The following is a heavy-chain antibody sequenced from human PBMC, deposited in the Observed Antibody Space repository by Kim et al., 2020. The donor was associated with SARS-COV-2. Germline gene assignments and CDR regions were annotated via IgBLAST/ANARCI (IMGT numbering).Heavy chain of an antibody. Sequence: SETLSLTCTVSGGSISSSSYYWGWIRQPPGKGLEWIGSIYYSGSTYYNPSLKSRVTISVDTSKNQFSLKLSSVTAADTAVYYCARHYSYTYDFRSGYPTNEFDYWGQGTLVTVSS. CDR1: GGSISSSSYY. CDR3: ARHYSYTYDFRSGYPTNEFDY. V-gene: IGHV4-39*01. D-gene: IGHD3-3*01. CDR2: IYYSGST. J-gene: IGHJ4*02.